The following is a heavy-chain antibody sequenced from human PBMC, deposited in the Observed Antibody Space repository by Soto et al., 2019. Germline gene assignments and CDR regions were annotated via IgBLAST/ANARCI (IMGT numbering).Heavy chain of an antibody. CDR2: VYNIGSN. J-gene: IGHJ5*02. V-gene: IGHV4-39*01. CDR3: ARLSDASGIGWFDP. Sequence: QLQLQESGPGLVKPSETLSLTCSVSGGSISSTSYYWGWIRQSPGKGLEWIGSVYNIGSNYYSPSLQSRVTVSVDASKNQYSMRLILVPAADTAVYFCARLSDASGIGWFDPWGQGVLLTVSS. CDR1: GGSISSTSYY. D-gene: IGHD3-10*01.